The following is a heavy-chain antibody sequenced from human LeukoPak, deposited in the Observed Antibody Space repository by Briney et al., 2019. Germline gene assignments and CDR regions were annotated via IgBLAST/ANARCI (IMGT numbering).Heavy chain of an antibody. Sequence: PGGSLRLSCAASGFTFSSYGMHWVRQAPGKGLEWVAVISYDGSNKYYADSVKGRFTISRDNSKNTLYLQMNSLRAEDTAVYYCAKDSPRQLDIDYWGQGTLVTVSS. D-gene: IGHD6-13*01. CDR1: GFTFSSYG. V-gene: IGHV3-30*18. J-gene: IGHJ4*02. CDR2: ISYDGSNK. CDR3: AKDSPRQLDIDY.